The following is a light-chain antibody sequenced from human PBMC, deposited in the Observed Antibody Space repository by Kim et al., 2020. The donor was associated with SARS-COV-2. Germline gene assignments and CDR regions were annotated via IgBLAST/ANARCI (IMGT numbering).Light chain of an antibody. J-gene: IGKJ4*01. Sequence: VSPGERATLSCRASQSVSSSYLAWYQQKPGQAPRLLIYGASSRATGIPDRFSGSGSGTDFTLTISRLEPEDFAVYYCQQYGSSPSFGGGTKVEIK. CDR1: QSVSSSY. CDR2: GAS. V-gene: IGKV3-20*01. CDR3: QQYGSSPS.